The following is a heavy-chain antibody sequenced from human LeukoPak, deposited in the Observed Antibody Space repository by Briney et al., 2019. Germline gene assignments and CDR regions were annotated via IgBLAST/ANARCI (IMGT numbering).Heavy chain of an antibody. CDR3: ARPKRGLGYMDV. V-gene: IGHV3-53*01. CDR1: GFTFSTYA. Sequence: GGSLRLSCAASGFTFSTYAMTWVRQAPGKGLEWVSFIYSDNTHYSDSVKGRFTISRDNSKNTLYLQMNSLRAEDTAVYYCARPKRGLGYMDVWGKGTTVTISS. D-gene: IGHD5-12*01. CDR2: IYSDNT. J-gene: IGHJ6*03.